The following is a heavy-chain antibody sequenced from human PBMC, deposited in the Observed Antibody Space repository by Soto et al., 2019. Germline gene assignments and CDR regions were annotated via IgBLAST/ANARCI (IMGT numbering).Heavy chain of an antibody. J-gene: IGHJ5*02. CDR1: GYTFTSYG. Sequence: ASVKVSCKASGYTFTSYGISWVRQAPGQGLEWMGWISAYNGNTNYAQKLQGRVTMTTDTSTSTAYMELRSLRSDDTAVYYCARDLTLSDFWSGYFPSGFDPWGQGTLVTVSS. CDR3: ARDLTLSDFWSGYFPSGFDP. CDR2: ISAYNGNT. V-gene: IGHV1-18*01. D-gene: IGHD3-3*01.